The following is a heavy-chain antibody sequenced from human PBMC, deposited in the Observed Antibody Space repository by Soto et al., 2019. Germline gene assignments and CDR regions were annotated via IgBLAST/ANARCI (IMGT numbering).Heavy chain of an antibody. Sequence: QVPLVQSEAEVKKPGASVKVSCRASGYTFASYAMHWVRQAPGQRLEWMGWINAGSGHTKYSQKFQGRVTITRDTSAITAYMELSSLRSEDTAVYYCARGSRPAAIEDYFYYDMDVWGQGTTVTVSS. V-gene: IGHV1-3*01. CDR2: INAGSGHT. CDR3: ARGSRPAAIEDYFYYDMDV. CDR1: GYTFASYA. D-gene: IGHD2-2*01. J-gene: IGHJ6*02.